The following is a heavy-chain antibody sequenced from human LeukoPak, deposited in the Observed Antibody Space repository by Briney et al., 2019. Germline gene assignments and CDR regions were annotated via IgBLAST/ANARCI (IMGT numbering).Heavy chain of an antibody. CDR1: GFTFSSYA. CDR2: ISGSGGST. V-gene: IGHV3-23*01. D-gene: IGHD3-22*01. J-gene: IGHJ4*02. Sequence: GGSLRLSCAASGFTFSSYAMSWVRQAPGKGLEWVSAISGSGGSTYYADSVKGRFTISRDNSKNTLCLQMNSLRAEDTAVYYCARTYYYESSGTYYWGQGTLVTVSS. CDR3: ARTYYYESSGTYY.